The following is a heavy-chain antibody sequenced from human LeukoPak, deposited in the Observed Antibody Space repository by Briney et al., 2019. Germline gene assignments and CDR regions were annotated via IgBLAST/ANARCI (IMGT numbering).Heavy chain of an antibody. CDR2: VNSDGTST. V-gene: IGHV3-74*01. CDR3: AREGDGYKGDDAFDI. CDR1: GFTFSSYW. J-gene: IGHJ3*02. D-gene: IGHD5-24*01. Sequence: GGSLRLSCAASGFTFSSYWMFWVRQAPGKGLVWVSRVNSDGTSTNYADSVKGRFTVSRDNAKNTLYLQMNSLRVEDTAVYYCAREGDGYKGDDAFDIWGQGTMVTVSS.